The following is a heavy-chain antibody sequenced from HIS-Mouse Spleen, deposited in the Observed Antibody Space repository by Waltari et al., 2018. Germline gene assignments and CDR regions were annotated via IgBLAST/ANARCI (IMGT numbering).Heavy chain of an antibody. CDR3: ARSGYDKGGFDY. V-gene: IGHV4-39*07. CDR1: GGSISSSSYY. J-gene: IGHJ4*02. D-gene: IGHD5-12*01. Sequence: QLQLQESGPGLVKPSETLSLTCTVSGGSISSSSYYWGWIRQPPGKGLEWIGSIYYSGRTYYNPSLKSRVTISVDTSKNQFSLKLSSVTAADTAVYYCARSGYDKGGFDYWGQGTLVTVSS. CDR2: IYYSGRT.